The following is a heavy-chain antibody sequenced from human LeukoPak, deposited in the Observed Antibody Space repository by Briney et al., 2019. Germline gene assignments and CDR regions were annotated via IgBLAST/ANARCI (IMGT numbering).Heavy chain of an antibody. V-gene: IGHV1-46*01. CDR3: ARGGYYYDSSGYSQLFSDY. CDR2: INPSGGST. D-gene: IGHD3-22*01. Sequence: ASVKVSCTASGYTFTSYYMHWVRQAPGQGLEWMGIINPSGGSTSYAQKFQGRVPMTRDPSTRTVYMALSSLTSEHTAVYDCARGGYYYDSSGYSQLFSDYWGQGTLVTVSS. CDR1: GYTFTSYY. J-gene: IGHJ4*02.